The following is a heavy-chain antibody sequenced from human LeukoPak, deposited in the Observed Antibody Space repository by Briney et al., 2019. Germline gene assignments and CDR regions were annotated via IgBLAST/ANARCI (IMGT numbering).Heavy chain of an antibody. CDR2: ISGSGGST. D-gene: IGHD2-15*01. CDR1: GFTFSSYA. J-gene: IGHJ4*02. CDR3: AKGLGYCSGGSCYTNFDY. V-gene: IGHV3-23*01. Sequence: PGGSLRLSCAASGFTFSSYAMSWVRQAPGKGLEWVSAISGSGGSTYYADSVKGRFTISRDNSKNTLYLQMNSLRAEDTAVYYCAKGLGYCSGGSCYTNFDYWGQGTLVTVSS.